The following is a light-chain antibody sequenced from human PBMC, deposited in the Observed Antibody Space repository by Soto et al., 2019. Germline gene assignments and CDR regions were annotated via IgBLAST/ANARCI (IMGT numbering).Light chain of an antibody. CDR2: DVG. CDR3: VSFIGRSTLV. J-gene: IGLJ2*01. Sequence: QSALTQPASVSGSPGQSITISCSGTRSDIGSSNYVSWFQQHPGKAPKLMIYDVGNRPSGVSNRFSGSKSGNTASLTISGLQAEDEADYFCVSFIGRSTLVFGGGTKLTVL. CDR1: RSDIGSSNY. V-gene: IGLV2-14*01.